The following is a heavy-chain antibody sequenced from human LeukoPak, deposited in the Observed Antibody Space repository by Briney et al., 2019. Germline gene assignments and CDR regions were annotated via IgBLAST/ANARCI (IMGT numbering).Heavy chain of an antibody. D-gene: IGHD6-13*01. Sequence: PGGSLRLSCAASGFTFSSYAMSWVRQAPGKGLEWVSAISGSGGSTYYADSVKGRFTISRDNSKNTLFLQMNSLRAEDTAVHYCARDSSSWYNEYWGQGTLVTVSS. CDR2: ISGSGGST. CDR3: ARDSSSWYNEY. CDR1: GFTFSSYA. J-gene: IGHJ4*02. V-gene: IGHV3-23*01.